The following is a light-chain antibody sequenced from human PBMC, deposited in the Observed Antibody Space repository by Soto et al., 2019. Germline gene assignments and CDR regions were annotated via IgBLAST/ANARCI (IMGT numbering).Light chain of an antibody. CDR2: SNN. Sequence: QSVLTQPPSASGTPGQRVTISCFGSSPNIGRNTVNWFQQLPGTAPKLLIYSNNQRPSGVPDRFSGSKSGTSASLAISGLQSGDEADYYCCSYGGSSALPYVFGAGTKV. J-gene: IGLJ1*01. V-gene: IGLV1-44*01. CDR3: CSYGGSSALPYV. CDR1: SPNIGRNT.